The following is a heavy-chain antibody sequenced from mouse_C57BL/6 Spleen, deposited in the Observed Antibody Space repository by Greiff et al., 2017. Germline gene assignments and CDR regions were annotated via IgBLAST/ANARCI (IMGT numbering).Heavy chain of an antibody. V-gene: IGHV1-7*01. Sequence: VQLQESGAELAKPGASVKLSCKASGYTFTSYWMHWVKQRPGQGLEWIGYINPSSGSTKYNQKFKDKATLPADKSSSTAYMQLSSLTYEDSAVYYCARGAPARVTTGGYFDYWGQGTTLTVSS. CDR1: GYTFTSYW. CDR3: ARGAPARVTTGGYFDY. CDR2: INPSSGST. D-gene: IGHD2-2*01. J-gene: IGHJ2*01.